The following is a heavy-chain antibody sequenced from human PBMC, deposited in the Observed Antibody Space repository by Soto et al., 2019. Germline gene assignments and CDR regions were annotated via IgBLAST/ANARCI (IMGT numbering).Heavy chain of an antibody. V-gene: IGHV3-74*01. CDR3: AIRASYYDSSGYFDY. D-gene: IGHD3-22*01. CDR1: GFTFSSYW. CDR2: INSDGSST. J-gene: IGHJ4*02. Sequence: EVQLVESGGGLVQPGGSLRLSCAASGFTFSSYWMHWVHQAPGKGLVWVSRINSDGSSTSYADSVKGRFTISRDNAKNTLYLPMNSLRAEDTAVYYCAIRASYYDSSGYFDYWGQGTLVTVSS.